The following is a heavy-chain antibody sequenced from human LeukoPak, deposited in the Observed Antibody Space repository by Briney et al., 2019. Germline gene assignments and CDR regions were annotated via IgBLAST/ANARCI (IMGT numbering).Heavy chain of an antibody. J-gene: IGHJ4*02. V-gene: IGHV3-21*01. D-gene: IGHD6-6*01. CDR3: ARDSKSIAARGDFDY. Sequence: PGGSLRLSCAASGFTFSSYSMNWVRQAPGKGLEWVSSISSSSSYIYYADSVKGRFTISRDNAKNSLYLQMNSLRAEDTAVYYCARDSKSIAARGDFDYWGQGTLVTVSS. CDR1: GFTFSSYS. CDR2: ISSSSSYI.